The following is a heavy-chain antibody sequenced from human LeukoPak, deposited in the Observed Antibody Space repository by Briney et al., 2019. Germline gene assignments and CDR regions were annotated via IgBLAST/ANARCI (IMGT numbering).Heavy chain of an antibody. Sequence: ASVKVSCKASGGTFSSYAISWVRQAPGQGLEWMGGIIPIFGTANYAQKFQGRVTITADESTSTAYMELSSLRSEDTAVYYCARWSTLAVAAMGYWGQGTLVTVSS. CDR1: GGTFSSYA. D-gene: IGHD6-19*01. CDR3: ARWSTLAVAAMGY. J-gene: IGHJ4*02. CDR2: IIPIFGTA. V-gene: IGHV1-69*13.